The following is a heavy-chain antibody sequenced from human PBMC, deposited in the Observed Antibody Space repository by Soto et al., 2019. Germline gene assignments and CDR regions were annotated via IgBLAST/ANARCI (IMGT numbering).Heavy chain of an antibody. Sequence: PGGSLILSCAASGFTFSSYIMNWVRQAPGKGLEWVSYISSSSSTIYYADSVKGRFTISRDNAKNSLYLQMNSLRAEDTAVYYCASIVVVPAAMGARGAFDIWGQGTMVTVSS. CDR1: GFTFSSYI. V-gene: IGHV3-48*01. CDR2: ISSSSSTI. J-gene: IGHJ3*02. CDR3: ASIVVVPAAMGARGAFDI. D-gene: IGHD2-2*01.